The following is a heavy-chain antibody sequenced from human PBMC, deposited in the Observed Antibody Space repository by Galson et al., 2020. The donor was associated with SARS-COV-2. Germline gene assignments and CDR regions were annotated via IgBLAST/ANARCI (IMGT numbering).Heavy chain of an antibody. V-gene: IGHV4-34*01. Sequence: ETSETLSLTCAVYGGSFSGYYWSWIRQPPGKGLEWIGEINHSGSTNYNPSLKSRVTISVDTSKNQFSLRLTSVTAADTAVYYCARGRIPLFGVVITGLDYWGQGTLVTVSS. J-gene: IGHJ4*02. D-gene: IGHD3-3*01. CDR3: ARGRIPLFGVVITGLDY. CDR1: GGSFSGYY. CDR2: INHSGST.